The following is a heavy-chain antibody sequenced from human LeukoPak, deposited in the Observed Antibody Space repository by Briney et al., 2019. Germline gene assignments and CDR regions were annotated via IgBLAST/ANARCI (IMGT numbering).Heavy chain of an antibody. V-gene: IGHV3-33*08. CDR2: IWFDGTNK. CDR1: GFTFSTYW. CDR3: ARDRGVAAHLDY. J-gene: IGHJ4*02. Sequence: WGSLTLSCAASGFTFSTYWMHWVRQAPGKGLEWVAVIWFDGTNKYYADSVRGRFTISRDNSKNTLYLQMSSLRAEDTAVYYCARDRGVAAHLDYWGQGPLVTVSS. D-gene: IGHD5-12*01.